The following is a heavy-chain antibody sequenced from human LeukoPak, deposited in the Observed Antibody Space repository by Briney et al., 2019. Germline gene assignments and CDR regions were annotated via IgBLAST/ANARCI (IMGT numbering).Heavy chain of an antibody. V-gene: IGHV3-21*01. J-gene: IGHJ4*02. CDR2: ISSSSSYI. CDR3: ARAGDSSSWYGFDY. CDR1: GFTFSSYS. D-gene: IGHD6-13*01. Sequence: GGSLRLSCAASGFTFSSYSMNWVRQAPGKGLEWVSSISSSSSYIYYADSVKGRFTISRDNAKNSLYLQMNSLRAEDTAVYYCARAGDSSSWYGFDYWGQGTLVTVSS.